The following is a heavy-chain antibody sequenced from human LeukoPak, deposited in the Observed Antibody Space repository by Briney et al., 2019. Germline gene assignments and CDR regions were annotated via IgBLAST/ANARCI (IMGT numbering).Heavy chain of an antibody. CDR3: ARDKTRALRGVMYY. V-gene: IGHV1-2*02. J-gene: IGHJ4*02. CDR2: INPNSGGT. CDR1: GYSFTSYY. D-gene: IGHD3-10*01. Sequence: GASVKVSCKTSGYSFTSYYIHWVRQAPGQGLEWMGWINPNSGGTNYAQKFQGRVTMTRDTSISTAYMELSRLRSDDTAVYYCARDKTRALRGVMYYWGQGTLVTVSS.